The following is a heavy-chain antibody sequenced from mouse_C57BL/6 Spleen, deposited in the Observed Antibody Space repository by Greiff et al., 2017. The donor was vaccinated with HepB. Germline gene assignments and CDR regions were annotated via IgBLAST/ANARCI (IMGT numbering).Heavy chain of an antibody. CDR3: ARSDGSSYEYYFDY. CDR1: GFNIKDYY. D-gene: IGHD1-1*01. V-gene: IGHV14-2*01. CDR2: IDPEDGET. Sequence: VQLKQSGAELVKPGASVKLSCTASGFNIKDYYMRWVKQRTEQGLEWIGRIDPEDGETKYAPKFQGKATITADTSSNTAYLQLSSLTSEDTAVYYGARSDGSSYEYYFDYWGQGTTLTVSS. J-gene: IGHJ2*01.